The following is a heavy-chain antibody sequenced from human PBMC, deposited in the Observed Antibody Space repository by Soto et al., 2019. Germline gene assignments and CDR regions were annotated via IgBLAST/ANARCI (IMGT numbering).Heavy chain of an antibody. V-gene: IGHV3-23*01. D-gene: IGHD5-18*01. CDR3: ARGGYRNFDY. CDR2: ISGSGDST. CDR1: GFTFSSYA. J-gene: IGHJ4*02. Sequence: GGSLRLSCAASGFTFSSYAMSWVRQAPGKGLEWVSGISGSGDSTYYADSMKGRFTISRDNARNSLYLQMNGLRAEDTAVYYCARGGYRNFDYWGQGTLVTVSS.